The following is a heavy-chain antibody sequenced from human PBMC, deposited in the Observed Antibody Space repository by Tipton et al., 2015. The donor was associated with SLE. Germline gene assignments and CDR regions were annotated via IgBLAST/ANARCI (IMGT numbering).Heavy chain of an antibody. CDR3: ARASTVVAALDY. J-gene: IGHJ4*02. V-gene: IGHV4-61*01. D-gene: IGHD2-15*01. CDR2: IYYSGST. CDR1: GGSVSSGSYY. Sequence: TLSLTCTVSGGSVSSGSYYWSWIRQPPGKGLEWIGYIYYSGSTNYNPSLKSRVTISVDTSKNQFSLKLSSVTAADTAVYYCARASTVVAALDYWGQGTLVTVSS.